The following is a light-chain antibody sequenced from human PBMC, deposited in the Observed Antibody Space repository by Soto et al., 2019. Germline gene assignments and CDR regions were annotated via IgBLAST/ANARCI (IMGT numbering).Light chain of an antibody. J-gene: IGLJ1*01. CDR2: EVS. V-gene: IGLV2-23*02. Sequence: QSALTQPASVSGSPGQSITISCTGTSSDVGSYSLVSWYQQHPGKAPKLMIYEVSKRPSGVSNRFSASKSGNTASLTISGLQAEDEADYYCCSYAGSTTLYVFGGGTKVT. CDR1: SSDVGSYSL. CDR3: CSYAGSTTLYV.